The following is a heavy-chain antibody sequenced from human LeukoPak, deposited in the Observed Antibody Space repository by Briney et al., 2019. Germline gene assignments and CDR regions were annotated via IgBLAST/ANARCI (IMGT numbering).Heavy chain of an antibody. J-gene: IGHJ5*02. V-gene: IGHV2-5*02. D-gene: IGHD3-10*01. CDR1: GFSLSTSGVG. CDR2: IYWDDDK. CDR3: AHRRSRGWFGELPFDP. Sequence: SGPTLVNPTQPLTLTCTFSGFSLSTSGVGVGWIRQPPEKALEWLALIYWDDDKRYSPSLKSRLTITKDPSKNQVVLTMTNMDPVDTATYYCAHRRSRGWFGELPFDPWGQGTLVTVSS.